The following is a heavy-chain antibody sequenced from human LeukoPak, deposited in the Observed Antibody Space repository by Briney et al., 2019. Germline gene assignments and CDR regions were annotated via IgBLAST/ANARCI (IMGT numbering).Heavy chain of an antibody. J-gene: IGHJ4*02. CDR2: INPNSGGT. Sequence: ASVKVSCKASGYTFTGYYMHWVRQAPGQGLEWMGWINPNSGGTNYAQKFQGRVTMTRDTTISTAYMELSRLRSDDMAVYYCARDQQTGYNWNDGSGLDYWGQGTLVTVSS. CDR1: GYTFTGYY. D-gene: IGHD1-1*01. V-gene: IGHV1-2*02. CDR3: ARDQQTGYNWNDGSGLDY.